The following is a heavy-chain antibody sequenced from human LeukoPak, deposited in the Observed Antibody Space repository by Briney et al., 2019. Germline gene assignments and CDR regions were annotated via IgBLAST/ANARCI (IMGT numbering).Heavy chain of an antibody. D-gene: IGHD6-13*01. J-gene: IGHJ5*02. Sequence: PSETLSLTCTVSGGSISTTGYYWAWIRQPPGKGLQWIASIYYSGSTYYNPSLKSRVTISLDTSKKQFSLKLTSLTAADTAFYYCARYGMAAEGIWWFDPWGQGTLVTVSS. V-gene: IGHV4-39*07. CDR3: ARYGMAAEGIWWFDP. CDR1: GGSISTTGYY. CDR2: IYYSGST.